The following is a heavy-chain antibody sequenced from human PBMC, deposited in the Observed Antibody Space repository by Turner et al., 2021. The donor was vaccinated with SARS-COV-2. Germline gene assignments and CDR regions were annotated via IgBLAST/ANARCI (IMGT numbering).Heavy chain of an antibody. Sequence: QVQLVESGGGVVQPGRSLRLSGAASGVTFSSYGMHWVRQAPGKGLEWVAVISYDGSNKYYADSVKGRFTISRDNSKNTLYLQMNSLRAEDTAVYYCAKDGAPFLLYFGEPTFYFDYWGQGTLVTVSS. CDR2: ISYDGSNK. D-gene: IGHD3-10*01. V-gene: IGHV3-30*18. CDR1: GVTFSSYG. J-gene: IGHJ4*02. CDR3: AKDGAPFLLYFGEPTFYFDY.